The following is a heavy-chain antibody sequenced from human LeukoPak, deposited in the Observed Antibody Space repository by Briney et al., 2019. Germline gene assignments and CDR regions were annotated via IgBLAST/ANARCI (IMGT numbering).Heavy chain of an antibody. CDR2: ISAYNGNT. CDR1: GYTFTSYG. D-gene: IGHD3-22*01. CDR3: ARFVYDSSGYYNWFDP. V-gene: IGHV1-18*01. Sequence: ASVKVSCKASGYTFTSYGISWVRQAPGQGLEWMGWISAYNGNTNYAQKLQGRVTMTTDTSTSTAYMELRSLRSDDTAVYYCARFVYDSSGYYNWFDPWGQGTLVTVSS. J-gene: IGHJ5*02.